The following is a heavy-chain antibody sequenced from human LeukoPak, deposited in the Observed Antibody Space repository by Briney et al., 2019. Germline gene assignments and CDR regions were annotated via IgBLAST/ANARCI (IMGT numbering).Heavy chain of an antibody. V-gene: IGHV4-59*08. D-gene: IGHD6-6*01. Sequence: SETLSLTCTVSGGSISSYYWSWIRQPPGKGLEWIGYIYYSGSTNYNPSLKSRVTISVDTSKNQFSLKLSSVTAADTAVYYCARLEDSSDAFDTWGQGTMVTVSS. CDR1: GGSISSYY. J-gene: IGHJ3*02. CDR2: IYYSGST. CDR3: ARLEDSSDAFDT.